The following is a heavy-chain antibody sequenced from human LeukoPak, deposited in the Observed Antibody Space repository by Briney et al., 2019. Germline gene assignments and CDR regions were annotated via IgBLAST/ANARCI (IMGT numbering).Heavy chain of an antibody. CDR3: ARYHCTSTSCGFDP. Sequence: SETLSLTCSVSGGSISSRSYSWGWIRQPPGKGLEWIGSIYYSGSTHYSPSLKSRVTISVDTSKNQFSLNLSSVTAADTAVYYCARYHCTSTSCGFDPWGQGTLVTVSS. CDR1: GGSISSRSYS. D-gene: IGHD2-2*01. J-gene: IGHJ5*02. CDR2: IYYSGST. V-gene: IGHV4-39*07.